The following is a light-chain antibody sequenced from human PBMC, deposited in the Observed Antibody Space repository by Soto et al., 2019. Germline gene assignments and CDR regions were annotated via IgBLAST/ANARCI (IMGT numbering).Light chain of an antibody. Sequence: QSALTQPASVSGSPGQAITISCTGTSSDVGGYNWVSWYQQHPGKAPKLMIYEVSNRPSGVSNRFSGSKSGNTASLTISGLQAEDEADYYCTSYTSSLTLVVFGGGTKVTVL. CDR1: SSDVGGYNW. V-gene: IGLV2-14*01. CDR2: EVS. CDR3: TSYTSSLTLVV. J-gene: IGLJ2*01.